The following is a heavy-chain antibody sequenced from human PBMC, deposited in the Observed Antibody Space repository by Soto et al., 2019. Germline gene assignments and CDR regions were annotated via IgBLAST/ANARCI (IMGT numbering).Heavy chain of an antibody. J-gene: IGHJ5*02. D-gene: IGHD2-2*01. V-gene: IGHV1-46*01. CDR3: ARECINIVVVPAANWFDP. Sequence: ASVKVSCKASGYTFTSYYMHWVRQAPGQGLEWMGIINPSGGSTSYAQKFQGRVTMTRDTSTSTVYMELSSLRSEDTAVYYCARECINIVVVPAANWFDPWGQGTLVTVSS. CDR1: GYTFTSYY. CDR2: INPSGGST.